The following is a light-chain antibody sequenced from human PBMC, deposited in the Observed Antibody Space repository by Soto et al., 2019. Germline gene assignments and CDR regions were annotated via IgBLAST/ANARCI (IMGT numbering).Light chain of an antibody. V-gene: IGLV2-23*01. J-gene: IGLJ2*01. CDR2: EGN. CDR1: SIDVGSYNL. Sequence: SVLMHPASMYGSPVQAITVACTGTSIDVGSYNLVSWYQQHPGKVPKLMIYEGNKRPSGLSDRFSASKSGSTASLTISGLQAEDEADYYCCSYAGSGTLIFGGGTK. CDR3: CSYAGSGTLI.